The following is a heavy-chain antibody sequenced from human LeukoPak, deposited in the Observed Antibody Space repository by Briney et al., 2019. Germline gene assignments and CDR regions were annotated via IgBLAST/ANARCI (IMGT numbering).Heavy chain of an antibody. CDR2: IYTSGST. Sequence: SETLSLTCTVSGGSISSYYWSWIRQPAGKGLEWIGRIYTSGSTNYNPSLKSRVTISVDTSKNQFSLKLSSVTAADTAVYYCARGKEVITMLRGLKPGYYFDYWGQGTLVTVSS. CDR1: GGSISSYY. D-gene: IGHD3-10*01. V-gene: IGHV4-4*07. J-gene: IGHJ4*02. CDR3: ARGKEVITMLRGLKPGYYFDY.